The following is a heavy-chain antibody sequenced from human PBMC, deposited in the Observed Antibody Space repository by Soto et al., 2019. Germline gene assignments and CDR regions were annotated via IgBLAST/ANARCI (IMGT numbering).Heavy chain of an antibody. D-gene: IGHD1-26*01. CDR1: GFTFSHYG. J-gene: IGHJ4*02. CDR3: AKTSIVEATLNYFDH. Sequence: QVQLVESGGGVVQPGRSLRLSCAASGFTFSHYGIHWVRQAPGKGLEWVAVISFDGSNKYYADSVQGRFTISRDNSKNTMYLQMNSLRAEDTAVYYCAKTSIVEATLNYFDHWGQGTLVTVSS. V-gene: IGHV3-30*18. CDR2: ISFDGSNK.